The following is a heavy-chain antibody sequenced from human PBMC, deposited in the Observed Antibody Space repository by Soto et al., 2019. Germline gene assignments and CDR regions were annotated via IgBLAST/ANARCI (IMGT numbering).Heavy chain of an antibody. CDR3: AREGFDHRPDY. Sequence: QVQLQESGPGLVKPSETLSLTCAVSGDSISSPNWWSWYRQPPGKGLELIGEMFASGSSNYNPSLNGRVTISLDTSKNHFSLKLTSLAAADTAIYYCAREGFDHRPDYWGQGNPVTVSS. CDR1: GDSISSPNW. V-gene: IGHV4-4*02. CDR2: MFASGSS. J-gene: IGHJ4*02.